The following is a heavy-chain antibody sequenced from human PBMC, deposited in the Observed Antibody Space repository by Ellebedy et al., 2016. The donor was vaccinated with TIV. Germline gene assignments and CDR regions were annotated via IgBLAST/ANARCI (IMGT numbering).Heavy chain of an antibody. V-gene: IGHV4-59*08. J-gene: IGHJ4*02. D-gene: IGHD2-2*01. CDR3: ARGPYQYRRDCSSTSCYPRFDY. CDR2: IYYSGST. CDR1: GGSISGYY. Sequence: SETLSLTXTVSGGSISGYYWSWVRQPPGKGLEFIGYIYYSGSTNYNPSLKSRVTMSVDTSKNQFSLKLSSVTAAHTAVYYCARGPYQYRRDCSSTSCYPRFDYWGQGTLVTVSS.